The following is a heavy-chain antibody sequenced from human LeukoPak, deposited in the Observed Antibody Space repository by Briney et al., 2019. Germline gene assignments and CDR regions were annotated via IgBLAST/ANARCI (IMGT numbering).Heavy chain of an antibody. CDR2: ISSSSSYI. CDR3: ARDEMDTAMPHYFDY. CDR1: GFTFSSYS. V-gene: IGHV3-21*01. Sequence: PGGSLGLSCAASGFTFSSYSMNWVRQAPGKGLEWVSSISSSSSYIYYADSVKGRFTISRDNAKNSLYLQMNSLRAEDTAVYYCARDEMDTAMPHYFDYWGQGTLVTVSS. D-gene: IGHD5-18*01. J-gene: IGHJ4*02.